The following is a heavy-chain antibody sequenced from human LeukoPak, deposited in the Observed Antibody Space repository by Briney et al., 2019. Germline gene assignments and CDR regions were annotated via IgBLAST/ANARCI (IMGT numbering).Heavy chain of an antibody. J-gene: IGHJ5*02. Sequence: GASVKVSCKASGYTFTSYYMHWVRQAPGQRLEWMGWINTGNGHTKYSQEFQDRVTITRDTSASTAYMELSSLRSDDMAIYFCTRGAKFRFYGSGTYYTSLPFDPWGQGTLVTVSS. CDR3: TRGAKFRFYGSGTYYTSLPFDP. V-gene: IGHV1-3*03. CDR1: GYTFTSYY. CDR2: INTGNGHT. D-gene: IGHD3-10*01.